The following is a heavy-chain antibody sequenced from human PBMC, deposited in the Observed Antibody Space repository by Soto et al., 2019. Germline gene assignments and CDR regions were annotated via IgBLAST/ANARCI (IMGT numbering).Heavy chain of an antibody. D-gene: IGHD3-10*01. Sequence: EVQLVESGGGLVQPGGSLRLSCAASGFTVSSNYMTWVRQAPGKGLEWVSLIYSAGSTYYADSVKGRFTISRDNSKKALYLQMKRLRAEATAVYYCAGTGSLDYWGQGTVVTVSS. CDR3: AGTGSLDY. J-gene: IGHJ4*02. CDR1: GFTVSSNY. CDR2: IYSAGST. V-gene: IGHV3-66*01.